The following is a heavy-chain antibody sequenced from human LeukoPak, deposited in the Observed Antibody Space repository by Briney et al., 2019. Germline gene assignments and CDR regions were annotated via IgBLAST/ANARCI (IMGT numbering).Heavy chain of an antibody. CDR2: ISSSGSTI. CDR3: ARPRGSGKPYYYYYGMDV. J-gene: IGHJ6*02. Sequence: GGSLRLSCAASGFTFNSYSMNWVRQAPGKGLEWVSYISSSGSTIHYADSVKGRFTISRDNAKDSLYLQMNSLRAEDTAVYYCARPRGSGKPYYYYYGMDVWGQGTTVTVSS. V-gene: IGHV3-48*04. D-gene: IGHD3-10*01. CDR1: GFTFNSYS.